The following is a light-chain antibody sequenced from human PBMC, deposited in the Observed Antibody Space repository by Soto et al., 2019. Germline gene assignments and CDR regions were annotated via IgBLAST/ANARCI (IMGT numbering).Light chain of an antibody. CDR3: QQGSNWSIT. Sequence: EIVLTQSPATLSLSPGERATLSCRASQSVSSYLAWYQQKPGQEPRLLIYDASNRATGIPARFSGSGSGTDFTLTSSSLEPEDFAVYYCQQGSNWSITFGPGTKVDIK. J-gene: IGKJ3*01. CDR1: QSVSSY. CDR2: DAS. V-gene: IGKV3-11*01.